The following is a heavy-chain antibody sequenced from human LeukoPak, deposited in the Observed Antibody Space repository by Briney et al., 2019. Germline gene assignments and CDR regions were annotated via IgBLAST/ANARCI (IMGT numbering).Heavy chain of an antibody. CDR2: IYYSGST. D-gene: IGHD7-27*01. CDR3: ARSPPTRSSPGA. J-gene: IGHJ5*02. V-gene: IGHV4-59*08. Sequence: SETLSLTCTVSGGSISSYYWSWIRQPPGKGLEWIGYIYYSGSTNYNPSLKSRVTISVDTSKNQFSLKLSSVTAADTAVYYCARSPPTRSSPGAWGQGTLVTVSS. CDR1: GGSISSYY.